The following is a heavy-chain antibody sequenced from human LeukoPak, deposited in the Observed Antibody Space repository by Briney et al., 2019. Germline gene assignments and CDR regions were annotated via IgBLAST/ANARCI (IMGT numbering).Heavy chain of an antibody. CDR2: ISYDGSNK. J-gene: IGHJ3*02. V-gene: IGHV3-30-3*01. CDR1: GFTFSSYA. CDR3: AKDSTPYCGGDCYPGDAFDI. D-gene: IGHD2-21*02. Sequence: PGGSLRLSCAASGFTFSSYAMHWVRQAPGKGLEWVAVISYDGSNKYYADSVKGRFTISRDNSKNTLYLQMNSLRAEDTAVYYCAKDSTPYCGGDCYPGDAFDIWGQGTMVTVSS.